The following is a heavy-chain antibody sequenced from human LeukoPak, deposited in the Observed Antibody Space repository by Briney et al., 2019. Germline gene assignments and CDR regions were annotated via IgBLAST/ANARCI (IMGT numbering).Heavy chain of an antibody. CDR3: ARAVAAMLDY. CDR2: INHSGST. J-gene: IGHJ4*02. CDR1: GGSSSGYY. D-gene: IGHD2-2*01. Sequence: SETLSLTCAVYGGSSSGYYWSWIRQPPGKGLEWIGEINHSGSTNYNPSLKSRVTISVDTSKNQFSLKLSSVTAADTAVYYCARAVAAMLDYWGQGTLVTVSS. V-gene: IGHV4-34*01.